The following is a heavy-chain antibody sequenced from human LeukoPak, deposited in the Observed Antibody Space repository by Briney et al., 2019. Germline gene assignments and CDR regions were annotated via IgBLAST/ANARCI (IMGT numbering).Heavy chain of an antibody. CDR2: INPNNGGT. V-gene: IGHV1-2*02. D-gene: IGHD1-7*01. J-gene: IGHJ5*02. CDR3: ARPGDWNYRSWFDP. CDR1: GYTFNGYY. Sequence: VASVKVSCKSSGYTFNGYYMHWVRQAPGQGLEWMGWINPNNGGTKYAQKFQGRVTMTRDTSISTAYMELSSLRSDDTAVYYCARPGDWNYRSWFDPWGQGTLVIVSS.